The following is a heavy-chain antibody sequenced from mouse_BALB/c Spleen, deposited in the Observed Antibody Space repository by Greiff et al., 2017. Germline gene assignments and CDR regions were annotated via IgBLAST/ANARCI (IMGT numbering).Heavy chain of an antibody. J-gene: IGHJ4*01. V-gene: IGHV5-17*02. CDR2: ISSGSSTI. CDR3: ARGGSHAMDY. Sequence: EVQGVESGGGLVQPGGSRKLSCAASGFTFSSFGMHWVRQTPEKGLEWVAYISSGSSTIYYADTVKGRFTISRDNPKNTLFLQMTSLRSEDTAMYYCARGGSHAMDYWGQGTSVTVSS. CDR1: GFTFSSFG.